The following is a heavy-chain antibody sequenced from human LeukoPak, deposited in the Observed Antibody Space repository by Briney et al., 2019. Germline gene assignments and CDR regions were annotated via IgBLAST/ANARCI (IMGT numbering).Heavy chain of an antibody. Sequence: ASVKVSCKASGYTFTGYYMHWVRQAPGQGLEWMGRINPNSGGTNYAQKFQGRVTMTRDTSISTAYMELSSLRSEDTAVYYCARGRPLYSSSWYSWGQGTLVTVSS. J-gene: IGHJ4*02. V-gene: IGHV1-2*06. D-gene: IGHD6-13*01. CDR1: GYTFTGYY. CDR2: INPNSGGT. CDR3: ARGRPLYSSSWYS.